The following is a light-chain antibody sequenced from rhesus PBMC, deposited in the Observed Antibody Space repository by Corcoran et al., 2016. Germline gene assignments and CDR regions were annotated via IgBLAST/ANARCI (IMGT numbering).Light chain of an antibody. CDR3: QQHDNSPYG. Sequence: DIQMTQSPSSLSASVGDRVTITCRASQGISNWLAWYQQKPGKTPKLLIHRASNLETGVPSRYSGSGSGTVFTLTISRLQPEDIATCYCQQHDNSPYGFGQGTKVEIK. CDR1: QGISNW. V-gene: IGKV1-69*01. J-gene: IGKJ2*01. CDR2: RAS.